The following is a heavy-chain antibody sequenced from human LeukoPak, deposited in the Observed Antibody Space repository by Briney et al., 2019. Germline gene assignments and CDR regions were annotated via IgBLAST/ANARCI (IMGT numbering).Heavy chain of an antibody. Sequence: SQTLSLTCTVSGGSISSGSYYWRWIRQPAGTGLEWIGRIYTSGSTNYNPSLKSRVTISVDTSKNQFSLKLSSVTAADTAVYYCARFSIAARPGAFDIWGQGTMVTVSS. CDR2: IYTSGST. V-gene: IGHV4-61*02. CDR3: ARFSIAARPGAFDI. J-gene: IGHJ3*02. D-gene: IGHD6-6*01. CDR1: GGSISSGSYY.